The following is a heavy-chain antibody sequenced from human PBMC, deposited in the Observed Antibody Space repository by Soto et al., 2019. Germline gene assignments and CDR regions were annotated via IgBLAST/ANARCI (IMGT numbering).Heavy chain of an antibody. CDR2: IYYSGST. CDR1: GGSISSDDYY. V-gene: IGHV4-30-4*01. CDR3: ARDQLITMVRGAAPYYYYYGMDV. D-gene: IGHD3-10*01. J-gene: IGHJ6*02. Sequence: SETLSLTCTVSGGSISSDDYYWSWIRQPPGKGLEWIGYIYYSGSTYYNPSLKSRVTISVDTSKNQFSLKLSSVTAADTAVYYCARDQLITMVRGAAPYYYYYGMDVWGQGTTVTVSS.